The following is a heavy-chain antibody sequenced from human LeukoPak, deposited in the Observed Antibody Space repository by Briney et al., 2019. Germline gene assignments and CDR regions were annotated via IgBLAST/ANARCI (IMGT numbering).Heavy chain of an antibody. CDR3: ARVKRYSSGWDYYYYMDV. J-gene: IGHJ6*03. V-gene: IGHV4-59*01. CDR2: MYYSGST. CDR1: GGSISSYY. Sequence: PSETLSLTCTVWGGSISSYYWSWMRQPPGKGLEGIGYMYYSGSTNYNRSRKSRVTISVDTSKNQFSLKLSSVTAADTAVYYCARVKRYSSGWDYYYYMDVWGKGTTVTVSS. D-gene: IGHD6-19*01.